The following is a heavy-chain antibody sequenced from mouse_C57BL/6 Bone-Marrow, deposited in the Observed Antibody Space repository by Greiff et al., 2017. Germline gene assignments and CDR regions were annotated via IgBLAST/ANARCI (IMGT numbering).Heavy chain of an antibody. CDR2: SRNKANDYTT. CDR1: GFTFSDFY. Sequence: EVQLVESGGGLVQSGRSLRLSCATSGFTFSDFYMEWVRQAPGKGLEWIAASRNKANDYTTEYSASVKGRFIVSRDTSQSILYLQMNALRAEDTAIYYCARDASYYGSSYHWYFDVWGTGTTVTVSS. J-gene: IGHJ1*03. CDR3: ARDASYYGSSYHWYFDV. V-gene: IGHV7-1*01. D-gene: IGHD1-1*01.